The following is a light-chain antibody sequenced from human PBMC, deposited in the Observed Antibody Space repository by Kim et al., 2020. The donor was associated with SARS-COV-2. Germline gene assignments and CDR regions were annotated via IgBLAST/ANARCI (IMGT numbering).Light chain of an antibody. CDR1: SANMGTNY. V-gene: IGLV1-51*01. CDR2: DNN. J-gene: IGLJ3*02. Sequence: GQKVTISCSGRSANMGTNYVSWYQQLPGTVPKVLIYDNNKRPSGIPDRFSGSKSGTSGTLDITGLQTGDEADYYCGTWDSSLSVWLFGGGTKVTVL. CDR3: GTWDSSLSVWL.